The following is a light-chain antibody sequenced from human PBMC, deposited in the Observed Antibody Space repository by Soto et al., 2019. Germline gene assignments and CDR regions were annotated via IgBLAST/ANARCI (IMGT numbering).Light chain of an antibody. CDR3: QQYNSYPLT. Sequence: DIQMTKSPSTLSASVGDRVTITCRASQSISSWLAWYQQKPGKAPKLLIYDASSLESGVPSRFSVGGSGTEFTLTISSLQPDEFATYYCQQYNSYPLTFGGGTKVEIK. V-gene: IGKV1-5*01. J-gene: IGKJ4*01. CDR1: QSISSW. CDR2: DAS.